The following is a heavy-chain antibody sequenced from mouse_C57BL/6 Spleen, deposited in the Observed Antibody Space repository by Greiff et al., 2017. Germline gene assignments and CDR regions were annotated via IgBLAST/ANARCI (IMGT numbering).Heavy chain of an antibody. V-gene: IGHV1-80*01. Sequence: VQLQASGAELVKPGASVKISCKASGYAFSSYWMNWVKQRPGKGLEWIGQIYPGDGDTNYNGKFKGKATLTADKSSSTAYMQLSSLTSEDSAVYFCARNNDYGSSSWFAYWGQGTLVTVSA. CDR3: ARNNDYGSSSWFAY. J-gene: IGHJ3*01. CDR1: GYAFSSYW. D-gene: IGHD1-1*01. CDR2: IYPGDGDT.